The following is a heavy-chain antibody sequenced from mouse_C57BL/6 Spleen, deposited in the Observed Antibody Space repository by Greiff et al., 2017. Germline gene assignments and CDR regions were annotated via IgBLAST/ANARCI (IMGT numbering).Heavy chain of an antibody. Sequence: EVQLQQSGPELVKPGASVKISCKASGYTFTDYYMNWVKQSHGKSLEWIGDINPNNGGTSYNQKFKGKATLTVDKSSSTAYMELRSLTSEDAAVYYCARSKNWDYFDYWGQGTTLTVSS. V-gene: IGHV1-26*01. CDR2: INPNNGGT. D-gene: IGHD4-1*01. CDR3: ARSKNWDYFDY. CDR1: GYTFTDYY. J-gene: IGHJ2*01.